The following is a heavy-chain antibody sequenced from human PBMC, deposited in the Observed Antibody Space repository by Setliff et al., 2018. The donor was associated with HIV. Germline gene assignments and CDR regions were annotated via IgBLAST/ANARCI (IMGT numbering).Heavy chain of an antibody. D-gene: IGHD2-2*02. CDR1: GGAFISHT. CDR3: AKEQEIGSYLDP. Sequence: SVKVSCKASGGAFISHTFTWVRQAPGQGLEWMGRIIPILGIPNYAQNFQGRLTISADKSTRTAYLEQSSLRSDDSAVYFCAKEQEIGSYLDPWGQGTPVTVSS. V-gene: IGHV1-69*04. CDR2: IIPILGIP. J-gene: IGHJ5*02.